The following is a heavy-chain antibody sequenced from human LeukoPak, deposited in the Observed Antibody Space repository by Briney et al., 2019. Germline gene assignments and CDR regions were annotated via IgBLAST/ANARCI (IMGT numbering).Heavy chain of an antibody. V-gene: IGHV3-33*08. J-gene: IGHJ5*02. Sequence: PGGSLRLSCAASGFTFDDYAMHWVRQAPGKGLEWVAVIWYDGSNKYYADSVKGRFTISRDNSKNTLYLQMNSLRAEDTAVYYCARSYSSGSGWFDPWGQGTLVTVSS. D-gene: IGHD6-19*01. CDR2: IWYDGSNK. CDR1: GFTFDDYA. CDR3: ARSYSSGSGWFDP.